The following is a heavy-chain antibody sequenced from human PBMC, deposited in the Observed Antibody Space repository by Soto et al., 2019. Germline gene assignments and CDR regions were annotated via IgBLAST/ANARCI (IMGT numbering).Heavy chain of an antibody. Sequence: GGSLRLSCAASGFSFSSYGMHWVRQAPGKGLEWVAIIWFDGSKRYYAESVKGRFTVSRDNSKNTMYLQMTSLRVEDTAVYYCERDSCGVTNCYGHFDFWGQGSLVTVSS. V-gene: IGHV3-33*01. CDR2: IWFDGSKR. J-gene: IGHJ4*02. CDR3: ERDSCGVTNCYGHFDF. D-gene: IGHD2-2*01. CDR1: GFSFSSYG.